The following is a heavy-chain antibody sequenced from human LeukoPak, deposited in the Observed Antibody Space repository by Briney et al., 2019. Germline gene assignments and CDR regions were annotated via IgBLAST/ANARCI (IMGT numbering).Heavy chain of an antibody. CDR1: GGSISSGGYY. J-gene: IGHJ4*02. CDR3: ARKYQLLHAAFDY. Sequence: KPSETLSLTCTVSGGSISSGGYYWSWIRQPPGKGLEWIGYIYHSGSTYYNPSLKSRVTISVDRSKNQFSLKLSSVTAADTAVYYCARKYQLLHAAFDYWGQRTLVTVSS. V-gene: IGHV4-30-2*01. CDR2: IYHSGST. D-gene: IGHD2-2*01.